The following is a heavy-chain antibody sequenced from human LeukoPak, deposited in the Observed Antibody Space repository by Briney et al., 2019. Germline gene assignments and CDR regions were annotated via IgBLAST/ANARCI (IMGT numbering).Heavy chain of an antibody. CDR1: GYSFTSSW. CDR3: ARHDNYYDSSGPIDY. Sequence: GESLKISCQASGYSFTSSWIGWARQMPGKGLEWMAIINPGDSDTRYSPSFQGQVTISADKSISTVYLQWGSLKASDTAMYYCARHDNYYDSSGPIDYWGQGTLVTVSS. D-gene: IGHD3-22*01. J-gene: IGHJ4*02. V-gene: IGHV5-51*01. CDR2: INPGDSDT.